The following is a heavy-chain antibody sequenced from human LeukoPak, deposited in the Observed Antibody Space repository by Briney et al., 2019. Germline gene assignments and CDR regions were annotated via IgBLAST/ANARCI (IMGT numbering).Heavy chain of an antibody. CDR2: IYTSGST. J-gene: IGHJ4*02. V-gene: IGHV4-61*02. Sequence: PSQTLSLTCTVSGGSISSGSYHWSWIRQPAGKGLEWIGRIYTSGSTNYNPSLKSRVTISVDTSKNQFSLKLSSVTAADTAVYYCAREGGRGHYDFWSGPLPYYFDYWGQGTLVTVSS. D-gene: IGHD3-3*01. CDR3: AREGGRGHYDFWSGPLPYYFDY. CDR1: GGSISSGSYH.